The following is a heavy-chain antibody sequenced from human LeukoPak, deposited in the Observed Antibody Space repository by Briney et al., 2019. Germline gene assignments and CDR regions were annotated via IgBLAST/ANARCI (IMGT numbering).Heavy chain of an antibody. V-gene: IGHV3-20*04. Sequence: GGSLRLSCAASGFTFSSYWMHWVRQAPGKGLEWVSSINWNGDDTSYGGSVKGRFIISRDNAQKSLYLQMNSLRPEDTAFYFCARDGGIVGARFDYWGQGTLVIVSS. D-gene: IGHD1-26*01. CDR1: GFTFSSYW. J-gene: IGHJ4*02. CDR3: ARDGGIVGARFDY. CDR2: INWNGDDT.